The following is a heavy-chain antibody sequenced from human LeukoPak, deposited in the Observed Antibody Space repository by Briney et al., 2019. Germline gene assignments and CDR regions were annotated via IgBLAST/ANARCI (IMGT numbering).Heavy chain of an antibody. CDR1: GFTFSSYA. CDR3: ARTRSAWYYFDY. CDR2: IRDRGDST. D-gene: IGHD6-19*01. Sequence: GGSLRLSCAASGFTFSSYAMSWVRKAPGKGMEWVSSIRDRGDSTYYADSEKGRFTISRDTSKNTLYLQMNTLRAEDTAVYYCARTRSAWYYFDYWGQGTLVTVSS. J-gene: IGHJ4*02. V-gene: IGHV3-23*01.